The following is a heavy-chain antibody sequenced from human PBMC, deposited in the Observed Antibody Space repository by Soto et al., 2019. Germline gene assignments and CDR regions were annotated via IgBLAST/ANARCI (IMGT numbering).Heavy chain of an antibody. CDR1: GFTFSSYG. D-gene: IGHD6-13*01. CDR3: ARDPGIAAAGTGLHYYYYMDV. CDR2: IWYDGSNK. J-gene: IGHJ6*03. Sequence: GGSLRLSCAASGFTFSSYGMHWVRQAPGKGLEWVAVIWYDGSNKYYADSVKGRFTISRDNSKNTLYLQMNSLRAEDTAVYYCARDPGIAAAGTGLHYYYYMDVWGKGTTVTVSS. V-gene: IGHV3-33*01.